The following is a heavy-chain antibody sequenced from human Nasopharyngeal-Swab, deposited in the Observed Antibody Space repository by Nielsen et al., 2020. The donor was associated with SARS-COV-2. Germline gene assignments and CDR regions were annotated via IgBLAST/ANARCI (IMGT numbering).Heavy chain of an antibody. CDR3: ARGPYSSSWGHYYGMDV. CDR1: GGSFSGYY. D-gene: IGHD6-13*01. CDR2: INHSGST. J-gene: IGHJ6*02. V-gene: IGHV4-34*01. Sequence: GSLTLSCAVYGGSFSGYYWSWIRQPPGKGLEWIGEINHSGSTNYNPSLKSRVTISVDTSKNQFSLKLSSVTAADTAVYYCARGPYSSSWGHYYGMDVWGQGTTVTVSS.